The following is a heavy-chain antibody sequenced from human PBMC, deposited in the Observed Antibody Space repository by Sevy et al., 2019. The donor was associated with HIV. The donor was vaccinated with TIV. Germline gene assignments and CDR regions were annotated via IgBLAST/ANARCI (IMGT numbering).Heavy chain of an antibody. Sequence: GGSRRLSCAASGFTFSSYAMSWVRQAPGKGLEWVSAISGSGGSTYYADSVKGRFTISRDNSKNTLYLQMNSLRAEDTAVYYCAKVRISTNYYYYGMDVWGQGTTVTVSS. V-gene: IGHV3-23*01. CDR3: AKVRISTNYYYYGMDV. D-gene: IGHD1-1*01. CDR1: GFTFSSYA. CDR2: ISGSGGST. J-gene: IGHJ6*02.